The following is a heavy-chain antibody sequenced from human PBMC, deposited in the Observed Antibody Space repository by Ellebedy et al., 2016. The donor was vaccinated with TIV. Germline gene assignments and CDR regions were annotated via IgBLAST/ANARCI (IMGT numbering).Heavy chain of an antibody. CDR2: LNAGNGNT. CDR1: GYTFTSYG. Sequence: AASVKVSCKASGYTFTSYGMHWVRQAPGQSLEWMAWLNAGNGNTKYSQKFQGRVTITRDTSESTVYMELSSLRSEDTAVYYCAKQGGYSYGSPFDYWGQGTLVTVSS. D-gene: IGHD5-18*01. J-gene: IGHJ4*02. V-gene: IGHV1-3*01. CDR3: AKQGGYSYGSPFDY.